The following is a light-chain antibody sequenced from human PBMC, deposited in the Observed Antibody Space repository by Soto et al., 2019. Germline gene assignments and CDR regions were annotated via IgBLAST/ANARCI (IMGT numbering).Light chain of an antibody. V-gene: IGLV8-61*01. CDR3: ALYMGSGTWV. CDR1: SGSVSTSYY. J-gene: IGLJ3*02. Sequence: QTVVTQEPSFSVSPGGTVTLTCGLNSGSVSTSYYPSWFQQTPGQAPRTLIYSTRTRSSGVPDRFSGSILGNKAALTITGAQADDECDYYCALYMGSGTWVFGGGTKLTVL. CDR2: STR.